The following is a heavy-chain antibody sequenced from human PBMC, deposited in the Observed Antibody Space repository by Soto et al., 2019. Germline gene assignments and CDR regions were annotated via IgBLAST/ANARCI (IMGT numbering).Heavy chain of an antibody. CDR1: GDSFTSYW. CDR2: IYPGDSDT. Sequence: PXESLTISCKGSGDSFTSYWIGLVRQMRGKGLEWMGIIYPGDSDTRYSPSFQGQVTISADKSISTAYLQWSSLKDSDTAMYYCARHPTDWNYPERYYYYGMDVWGQGTTVTAP. CDR3: ARHPTDWNYPERYYYYGMDV. D-gene: IGHD1-7*01. V-gene: IGHV5-51*01. J-gene: IGHJ6*02.